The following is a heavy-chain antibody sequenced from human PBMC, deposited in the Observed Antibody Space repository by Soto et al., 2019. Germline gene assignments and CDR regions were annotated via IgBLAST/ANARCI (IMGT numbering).Heavy chain of an antibody. CDR3: ARDFRPARTLLYFDWPQGWFDP. D-gene: IGHD3-9*01. CDR1: GGSISSSNW. CDR2: IYHSGST. Sequence: XGTLALTCAVSGGSISSSNWWSCVRQPPGKGLEGIGEIYHSGSTNYNPSLKSRVTISVDKSKNQFSLKLSSVTAADTAVYYCARDFRPARTLLYFDWPQGWFDPWGQGTLVTVSS. V-gene: IGHV4-4*02. J-gene: IGHJ5*02.